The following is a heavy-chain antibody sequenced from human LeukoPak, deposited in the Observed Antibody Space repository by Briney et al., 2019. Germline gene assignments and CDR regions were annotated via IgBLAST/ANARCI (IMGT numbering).Heavy chain of an antibody. V-gene: IGHV4-34*01. CDR2: IDHRGST. CDR3: ASRSLTLAAARCFDA. CDR1: GVPLSAYF. Sequence: SETLSLTRAVRGVPLSAYFWSWIRQPPPQGLDWIGEIDHRGSTNYNPSLKSRGTISVDTSKNHFSLRLTSVTAADTATYYCASRSLTLAAARCFDAWGQGTVVTVSS. D-gene: IGHD6-13*01. J-gene: IGHJ4*03.